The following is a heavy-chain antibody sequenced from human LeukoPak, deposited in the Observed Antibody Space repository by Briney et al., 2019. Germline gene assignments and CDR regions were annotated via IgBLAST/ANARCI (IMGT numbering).Heavy chain of an antibody. CDR2: IKQDGTEK. J-gene: IGHJ4*02. CDR3: VRVTLYYYDSESYYFFEH. V-gene: IGHV3-7*01. D-gene: IGHD3-10*01. Sequence: GGSLRPSCAASGFSFSNYAMHWVRQPPGKGLKWVANIKQDGTEKYYVDSVKGRFTISRDNAKNSLYLQMNTLRVEDTAIYYCVRVTLYYYDSESYYFFEHWGQGTPVTASS. CDR1: GFSFSNYA.